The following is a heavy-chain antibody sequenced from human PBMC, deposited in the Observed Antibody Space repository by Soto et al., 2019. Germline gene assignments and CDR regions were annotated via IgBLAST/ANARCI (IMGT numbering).Heavy chain of an antibody. V-gene: IGHV3-48*02. CDR1: GFTFRSYS. CDR3: ARVGRGVYGMDV. Sequence: EVQLVESGGGLVQPGGSLRLSCAASGFTFRSYSINWVRQAPGKGLEWFSYITSDSSTISYADSVKGRFTVSRDNAKNSLYLQMNSLRDEDTAVYYCARVGRGVYGMDVWGQGTSVTVSS. CDR2: ITSDSSTI. D-gene: IGHD2-8*01. J-gene: IGHJ6*02.